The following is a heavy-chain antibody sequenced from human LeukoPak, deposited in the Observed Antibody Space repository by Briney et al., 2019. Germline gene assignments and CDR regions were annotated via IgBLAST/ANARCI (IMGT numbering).Heavy chain of an antibody. CDR2: ISSSGSTI. Sequence: PGGSLRLSCAASGFTFSSYSMNWVRQAPGKGLEWVSYISSSGSTIYYADSVKGRFTISRDNAKNSLYLQMNSLRAEDTAVYYCASTTPRTQFAFDIWGQGTMATVSS. D-gene: IGHD1-26*01. J-gene: IGHJ3*02. CDR3: ASTTPRTQFAFDI. CDR1: GFTFSSYS. V-gene: IGHV3-48*04.